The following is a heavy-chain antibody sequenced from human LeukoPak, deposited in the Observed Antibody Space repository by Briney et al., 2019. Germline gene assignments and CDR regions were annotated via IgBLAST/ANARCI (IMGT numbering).Heavy chain of an antibody. CDR2: IKQDGSTK. Sequence: PGGSLRLSCAASGFTFANSWMAWVRQAPGKGLEWAANIKQDGSTKHYADSLQGRFTISRDNPKNSLFLQMNNLRADDTAIYYCTRDTIGSLDYWGQGILVTVAS. V-gene: IGHV3-7*01. CDR1: GFTFANSW. D-gene: IGHD1-26*01. J-gene: IGHJ4*02. CDR3: TRDTIGSLDY.